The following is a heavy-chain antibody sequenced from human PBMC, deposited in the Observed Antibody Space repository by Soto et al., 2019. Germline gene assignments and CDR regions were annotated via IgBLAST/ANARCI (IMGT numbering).Heavy chain of an antibody. Sequence: GESLKISCKASGYTYTNYWISWVRQMPGKGLEWMGKIALRDSYSNHRPSFQGHVSISADKSISTAYLQWSSLKASDTAMYYCARGVKMATPHKYFFDYWGQGTLVTVSS. CDR3: ARGVKMATPHKYFFDY. J-gene: IGHJ4*02. CDR1: GYTYTNYW. D-gene: IGHD5-12*01. CDR2: IALRDSYS. V-gene: IGHV5-10-1*01.